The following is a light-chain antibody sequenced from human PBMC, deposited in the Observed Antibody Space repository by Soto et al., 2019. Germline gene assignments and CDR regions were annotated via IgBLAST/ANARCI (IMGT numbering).Light chain of an antibody. CDR3: QQYNNWPYT. V-gene: IGKV3-15*01. Sequence: EIGMTQSPATLSVSPGGSATLSCRASQHVSSNFAWYRQKPGQAPTLLIYRASTRATGIPARFSGSGSGTEFNLTISSLQSEDCAVYYCQQYNNWPYTFGQGTKLEIK. CDR2: RAS. J-gene: IGKJ2*01. CDR1: QHVSSN.